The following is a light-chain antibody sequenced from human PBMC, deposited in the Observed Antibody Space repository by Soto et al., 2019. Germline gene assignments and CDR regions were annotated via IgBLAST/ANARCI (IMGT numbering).Light chain of an antibody. V-gene: IGLV2-23*01. J-gene: IGLJ2*01. CDR3: CSYGGSNTWV. CDR2: EGS. Sequence: QSALTQPASVSGSPGQSITISCTGSSSDVGSYKFVSWYQQHPGKAPKLMIYEGSKRPSGVSNRFSGSKSGNTASLTISGLQTEDEADYYCCSYGGSNTWVFGGGPKLTVL. CDR1: SSDVGSYKF.